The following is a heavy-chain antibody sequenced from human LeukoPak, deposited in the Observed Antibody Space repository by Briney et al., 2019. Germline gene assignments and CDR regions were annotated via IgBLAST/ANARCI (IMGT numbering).Heavy chain of an antibody. V-gene: IGHV1-18*01. CDR2: ISAYNGNT. J-gene: IGHJ4*02. D-gene: IGHD2-2*01. CDR1: GYTFTSYG. Sequence: ASVKVSFKASGYTFTSYGISWVRQAPGQGLEWMGWISAYNGNTNYAQKLQGRVTMTTDTSTSTAYMELRSLRSDDTAVYYCARGSIVVVPAAMPQFDYWGQGTLVTVSS. CDR3: ARGSIVVVPAAMPQFDY.